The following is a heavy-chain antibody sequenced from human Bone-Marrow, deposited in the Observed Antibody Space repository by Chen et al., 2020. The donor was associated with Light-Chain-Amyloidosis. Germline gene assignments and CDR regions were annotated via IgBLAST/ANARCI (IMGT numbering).Heavy chain of an antibody. CDR1: GGSINSASYY. CDR2: MYYRWST. V-gene: IGHV4-31*03. Sequence: QVQLQESGPGLVKPSQTLSLTCTVSGGSINSASYYWGWIRQHPGKGLEWIGYMYYRWSTYYNPSLESRCTISLDTSQNQFSLRLNSVTSADTAVYYCARATLVTSAIGLFDSWGQGTLFTVSS. CDR3: ARATLVTSAIGLFDS. J-gene: IGHJ4*02. D-gene: IGHD2-2*02.